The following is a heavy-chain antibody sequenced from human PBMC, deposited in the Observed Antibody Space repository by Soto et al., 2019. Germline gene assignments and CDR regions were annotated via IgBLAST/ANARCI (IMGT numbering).Heavy chain of an antibody. Sequence: QVQLVESGGGVVQPGRSLRLSCAASGFTFSSYAMHWVRQAPGKGLEWVAVISYDGSNKYHADSVKGRFTISRDNSKNTPYLQVNSLRAEATAVYYCASDAAMVGHYGMDVWGQGTTVTVSS. D-gene: IGHD5-18*01. CDR2: ISYDGSNK. CDR1: GFTFSSYA. J-gene: IGHJ6*02. V-gene: IGHV3-30-3*01. CDR3: ASDAAMVGHYGMDV.